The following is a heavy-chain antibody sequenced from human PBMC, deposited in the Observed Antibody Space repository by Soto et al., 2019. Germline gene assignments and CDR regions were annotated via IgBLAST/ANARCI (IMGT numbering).Heavy chain of an antibody. D-gene: IGHD3-22*01. J-gene: IGHJ4*02. CDR3: TKLTMILAHPAL. Sequence: EVQLVESGGGLVKPGGSLRLSCAASGFTFSNAWMNWVRQAPGKGLEWVARIKSKADGGATDYAAPVKGRFTISRDDSENTLSLQMDSLKTEDRAVYFCTKLTMILAHPALWGQGTLVTVSS. V-gene: IGHV3-15*01. CDR1: GFTFSNAW. CDR2: IKSKADGGAT.